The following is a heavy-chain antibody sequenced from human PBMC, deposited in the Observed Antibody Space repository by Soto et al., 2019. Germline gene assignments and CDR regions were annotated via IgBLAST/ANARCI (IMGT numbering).Heavy chain of an antibody. CDR2: INYIGST. V-gene: IGHV4-59*08. D-gene: IGHD2-21*01. CDR1: GGSVTNHH. CDR3: ATYIGGGGGRGY. J-gene: IGHJ4*02. Sequence: QVQLQESGPGLVKPSETLSLTCTVSGGSVTNHHLSWIRQPPGKGLEWMGYINYIGSTMYNPSLWSRVTISVDTSNSQFPLKLSPVIAADTAVYYCATYIGGGGGRGYWGQGTLATVSS.